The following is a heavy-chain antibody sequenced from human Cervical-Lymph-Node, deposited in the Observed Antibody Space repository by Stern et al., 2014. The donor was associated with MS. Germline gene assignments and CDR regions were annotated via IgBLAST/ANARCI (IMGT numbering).Heavy chain of an antibody. CDR1: GGSISSYY. CDR2: IYYSGST. Sequence: VQLVESGPGLVQPSETLSLTCTVSGGSISSYYWSWIRQPPGKGLEWIGYIYYSGSTNYNPSLKSRVTIAVDTSKNQFSLKLSSVTAADTSVYYCAREALAAGGLDYWGQGTLVTVSS. CDR3: AREALAAGGLDY. J-gene: IGHJ4*02. D-gene: IGHD6-13*01. V-gene: IGHV4-59*01.